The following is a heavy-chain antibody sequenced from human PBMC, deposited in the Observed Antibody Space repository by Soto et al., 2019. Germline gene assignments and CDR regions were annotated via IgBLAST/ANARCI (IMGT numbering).Heavy chain of an antibody. CDR2: ISYDGSNT. J-gene: IGHJ4*02. CDR1: GFTFSSYS. CDR3: SKEGALSGSYYISSSYYFDH. Sequence: PGGSLRLSCAASGFTFSSYSMNWVRQAPGKGLEWVAIISYDGSNTYYADSVKGRFTISRDNSKNTLYLQMNSLRAEVTSVYYCSKEGALSGSYYISSSYYFDHWGQGP. V-gene: IGHV3-30*18. D-gene: IGHD1-26*01.